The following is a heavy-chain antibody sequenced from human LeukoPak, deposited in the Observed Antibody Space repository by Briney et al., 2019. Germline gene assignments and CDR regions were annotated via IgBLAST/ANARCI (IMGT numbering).Heavy chain of an antibody. V-gene: IGHV7-4-1*02. D-gene: IGHD2-2*01. CDR3: ASAMGSYCSSTSCSSWFGYYYYMDV. J-gene: IGHJ6*03. CDR1: GYTFTSYD. CDR2: INTNTGNP. Sequence: ASVKVSCKASGYTFTSYDINWVRQAPGQGLEWMGWINTNTGNPTYAQGFTGRFVFSLDTSVSTAYLQISSLKAEDTAVYYCASAMGSYCSSTSCSSWFGYYYYMDVWGKGTTVTVSS.